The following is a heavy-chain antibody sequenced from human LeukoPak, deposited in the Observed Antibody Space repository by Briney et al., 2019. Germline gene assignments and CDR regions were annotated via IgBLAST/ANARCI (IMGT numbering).Heavy chain of an antibody. J-gene: IGHJ4*02. CDR1: GFTFSSYA. CDR3: AKVNLVATFAFDY. CDR2: ISGSGGST. D-gene: IGHD2-8*02. Sequence: PGGSLRLSCAASGFTFSSYAMSWVRQARGKGLEWVSAISGSGGSTYYADSVKGRFTISRDNSKNTLYLQITSLRAEDTALYYCAKVNLVATFAFDYWGQGTLVTVSS. V-gene: IGHV3-23*01.